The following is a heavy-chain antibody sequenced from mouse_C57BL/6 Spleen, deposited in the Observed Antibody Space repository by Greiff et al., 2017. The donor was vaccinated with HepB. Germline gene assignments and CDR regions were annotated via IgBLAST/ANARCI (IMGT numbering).Heavy chain of an antibody. CDR3: TTDYYGSSYWYFDV. CDR2: IDPENGDT. CDR1: GFNIKDDY. D-gene: IGHD1-1*01. V-gene: IGHV14-4*01. Sequence: EVQLQQSGAELVRPGASVKLSCTASGFNIKDDYMHWVKQRPEQGLAWIGWIDPENGDTEYASKFQGKATITADTSSNTAYLQLSSLTSEDTAVYYCTTDYYGSSYWYFDVWGTGTTVTVSS. J-gene: IGHJ1*03.